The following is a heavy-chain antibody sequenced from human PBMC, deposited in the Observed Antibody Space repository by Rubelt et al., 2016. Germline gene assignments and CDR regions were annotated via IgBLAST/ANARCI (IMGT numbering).Heavy chain of an antibody. D-gene: IGHD1-26*01. Sequence: QVQLQESGPGLVKPSQTLSLTCTVSGGSISSGGYYWSWIRQHPGKGLEWIGYIYYSGSTYYNPSPKGRVTISVDTSKNQFSLKLSSGTAADTAVYYCARGRMGFHYYYYGMDVWGQGTTVTVSS. CDR1: GGSISSGGYY. CDR2: IYYSGST. CDR3: ARGRMGFHYYYYGMDV. V-gene: IGHV4-31*03. J-gene: IGHJ6*02.